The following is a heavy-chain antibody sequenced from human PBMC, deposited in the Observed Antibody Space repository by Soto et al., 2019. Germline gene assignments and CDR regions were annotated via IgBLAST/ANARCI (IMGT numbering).Heavy chain of an antibody. V-gene: IGHV3-23*01. D-gene: IGHD3-10*02. J-gene: IGHJ4*02. CDR1: GFTFSSYA. CDR3: AKAIYVSPPPTQYIDY. Sequence: GGSLRLSCAASGFTFSSYAMSWVRQAPGKGLEWVSAISGSGGSTYYADSVKGRFTISRDNSKNTLYLQMNSLRAEDTAVYYCAKAIYVSPPPTQYIDYWGQGTLVTISS. CDR2: ISGSGGST.